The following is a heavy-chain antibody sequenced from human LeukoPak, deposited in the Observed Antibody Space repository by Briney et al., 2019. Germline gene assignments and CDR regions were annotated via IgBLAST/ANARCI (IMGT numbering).Heavy chain of an antibody. V-gene: IGHV4-39*01. CDR1: GGSISSSSYY. CDR2: IYYSGST. CDR3: EVGSSSWYVRFDY. Sequence: SETLSLTCTVSGGSISSSSYYWGWIRQPPGKGLEWIGSIYYSGSTHYNPSLKSRVTISVDTSKNQFSLKLSSVTAADTAVYYCEVGSSSWYVRFDYWGQGTLVTVSS. D-gene: IGHD6-13*01. J-gene: IGHJ4*02.